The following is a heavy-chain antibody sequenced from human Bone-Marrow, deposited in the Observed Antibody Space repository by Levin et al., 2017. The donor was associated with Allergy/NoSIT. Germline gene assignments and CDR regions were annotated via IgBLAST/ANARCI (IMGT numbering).Heavy chain of an antibody. J-gene: IGHJ4*01. V-gene: IGHV4-34*01. Sequence: SQTLSLTCAVSGGSLDGHYWTWIRQSPGKGLEWIGEISHHGSPTYNPSLKSRVTISVDKSRHQFSLRLTAVTAADTAVYYCEGGAGIVLGDLSVEDYYFDYWGQGALVTVSS. CDR1: GGSLDGHY. D-gene: IGHD3-16*02. CDR2: ISHHGSP. CDR3: EGGAGIVLGDLSVEDYYFDY.